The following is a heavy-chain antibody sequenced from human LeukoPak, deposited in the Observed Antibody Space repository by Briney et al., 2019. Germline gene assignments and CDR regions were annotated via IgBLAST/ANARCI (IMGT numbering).Heavy chain of an antibody. CDR3: ARGLRVRRDGYNYWFDP. V-gene: IGHV4-59*01. CDR2: IYYSGST. Sequence: SETLSLTCTVSGXSISSYYWSWIRQPPGKGLEWIGYIYYSGSTNYNPSLKSRVTISVDTSKNQFSLKLSSVTAADTAVYYCARGLRVRRDGYNYWFDPWGQGTLVTVSS. CDR1: GXSISSYY. J-gene: IGHJ5*02. D-gene: IGHD5-24*01.